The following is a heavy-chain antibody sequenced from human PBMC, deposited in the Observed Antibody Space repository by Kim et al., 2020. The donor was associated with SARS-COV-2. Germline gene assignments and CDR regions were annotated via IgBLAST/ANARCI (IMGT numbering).Heavy chain of an antibody. CDR1: GGSISSTIHY. CDR2: VHYSGSA. Sequence: SETLSLTCTVSGGSISSTIHYWGWIREPPGKGLEWIGNVHYSGSAYYNPSLKSRVTISVDTSKNQFSLKLSSVTATDTAVYYCARRGGAAAGAAFDYWGQGTLVTVSS. D-gene: IGHD6-13*01. CDR3: ARRGGAAAGAAFDY. V-gene: IGHV4-39*01. J-gene: IGHJ4*02.